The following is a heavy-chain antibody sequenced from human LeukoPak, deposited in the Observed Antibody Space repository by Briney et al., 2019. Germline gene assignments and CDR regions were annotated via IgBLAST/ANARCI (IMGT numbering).Heavy chain of an antibody. Sequence: ASETLSLTCTVSGGSISSYYWSWIRQPAGKGLEWIGRIHSSGSTNHNPSLKGRVTMSVDTSKNQFSLKLSSVTAADTAVYYCARDRYCYDSSGYKYMDVWGKGTTVTVSS. D-gene: IGHD3-22*01. J-gene: IGHJ6*03. CDR3: ARDRYCYDSSGYKYMDV. CDR2: IHSSGST. CDR1: GGSISSYY. V-gene: IGHV4-4*07.